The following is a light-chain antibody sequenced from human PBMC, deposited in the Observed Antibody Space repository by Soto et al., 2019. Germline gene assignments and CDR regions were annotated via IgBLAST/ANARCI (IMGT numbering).Light chain of an antibody. CDR1: QSVSSSY. Sequence: ENVLTQSPGTLSLSPGERATLSCRASQSVSSSYLAWYQQKPGQAPRLLIYGASSRATGIPDRFSGSGSGTDFTLTISRLEPDDFAVYYCQQYGSSLLTFGGGTKVEIK. CDR2: GAS. J-gene: IGKJ4*01. CDR3: QQYGSSLLT. V-gene: IGKV3-20*01.